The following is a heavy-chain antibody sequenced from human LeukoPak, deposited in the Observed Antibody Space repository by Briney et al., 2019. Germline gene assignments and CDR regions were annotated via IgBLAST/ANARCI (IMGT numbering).Heavy chain of an antibody. Sequence: PSETLSLTCTVSGGSISSYYWSWIRQPAGKGLEWIGRIYTSGSTNYNPSLKSRVTMSVDTSKNQFSLKLSSVTAADTAVYCCARDRPSRYYYDSSGYWWFDPWGQGTLVTVSS. CDR3: ARDRPSRYYYDSSGYWWFDP. CDR2: IYTSGST. D-gene: IGHD3-22*01. J-gene: IGHJ5*02. V-gene: IGHV4-4*07. CDR1: GGSISSYY.